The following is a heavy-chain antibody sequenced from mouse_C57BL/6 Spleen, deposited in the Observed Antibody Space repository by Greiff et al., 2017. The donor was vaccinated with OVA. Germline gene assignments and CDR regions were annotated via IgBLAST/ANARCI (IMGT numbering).Heavy chain of an antibody. CDR3: ARSSGYERAQAMDY. D-gene: IGHD2-2*01. Sequence: VQLQQPGAELVKPGASVKMSCKASGYTFTSYWITWVKQRPGQGLAWIGAIYPGSGSTNYNEKLQSKATLTVDTSSTTAYMQLSSLTSEDSAVYYCARSSGYERAQAMDYWGQGTSVTVSS. J-gene: IGHJ4*01. CDR1: GYTFTSYW. CDR2: IYPGSGST. V-gene: IGHV1-55*01.